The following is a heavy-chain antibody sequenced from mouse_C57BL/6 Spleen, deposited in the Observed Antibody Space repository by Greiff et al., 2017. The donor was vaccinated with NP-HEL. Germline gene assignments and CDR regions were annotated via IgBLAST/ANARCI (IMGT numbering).Heavy chain of an antibody. CDR2: ISDGGSYT. J-gene: IGHJ2*01. CDR3: ARDRAFDY. Sequence: EVQLVESGGGLVKPGGSLKLSCAASGFTFSSYAMSWVRQTPEKRLEWVATISDGGSYTYYPDNVKGRFTISRDNAKNNLYLQMSHRKSEDTAMYYCARDRAFDYWGQGTTLTVSS. V-gene: IGHV5-4*01. CDR1: GFTFSSYA. D-gene: IGHD3-1*01.